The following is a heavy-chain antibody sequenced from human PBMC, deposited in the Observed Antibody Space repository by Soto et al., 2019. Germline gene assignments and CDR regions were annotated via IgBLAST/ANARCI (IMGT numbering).Heavy chain of an antibody. CDR2: INPDSGST. J-gene: IGHJ5*02. Sequence: VQLVQSGAEVREPGASVKVSCKASGYTFTTYYIHWVRQAPGQGLEWMGTINPDSGSTSHAQSIQGRVTMTTDTSTSTVYMELNSLRSDDTAIYYCAREDGFGEISSFDPWGQGTLVTVSS. CDR1: GYTFTTYY. D-gene: IGHD3-10*01. V-gene: IGHV1-46*03. CDR3: AREDGFGEISSFDP.